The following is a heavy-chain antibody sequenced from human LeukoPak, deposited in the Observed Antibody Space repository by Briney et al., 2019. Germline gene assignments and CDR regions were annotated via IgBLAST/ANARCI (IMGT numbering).Heavy chain of an antibody. CDR2: IYHSGST. Sequence: PSQTLSLTCAVSGGSISSGGYSWSWIRQPPGKGLEWIGYIYHSGSTYYNPSLKNRVTISVDRSKNQFSLKLSSVTAADTAVYYCARTTNYYDSSGYSDAFDIWGQGTMVTVSS. CDR3: ARTTNYYDSSGYSDAFDI. J-gene: IGHJ3*02. CDR1: GGSISSGGYS. D-gene: IGHD3-22*01. V-gene: IGHV4-30-2*01.